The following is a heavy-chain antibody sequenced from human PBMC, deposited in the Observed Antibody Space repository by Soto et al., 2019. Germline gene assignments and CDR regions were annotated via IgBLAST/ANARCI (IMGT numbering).Heavy chain of an antibody. Sequence: GGSLRLSCAASGFSFSYYGMHWVRQAPGKGLDWVALILSDGRNEYYADSVKGRFTISRDNSKKTVFLQMNSLRADDTGVYYCSRLPTLVAPAALILATWGQGTRVTVSS. J-gene: IGHJ5*02. CDR1: GFSFSYYG. D-gene: IGHD2-2*01. CDR2: ILSDGRNE. CDR3: SRLPTLVAPAALILAT. V-gene: IGHV3-33*08.